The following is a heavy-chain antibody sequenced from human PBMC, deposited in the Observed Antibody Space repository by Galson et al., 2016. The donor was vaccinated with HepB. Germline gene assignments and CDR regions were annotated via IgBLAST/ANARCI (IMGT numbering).Heavy chain of an antibody. V-gene: IGHV3-21*01. Sequence: SLRLSCAGSGFNFNIYTMNWVRQAPGRGLEWVSSISGRGDYIYYADSVRGRFTISRENAKNSLFLQMNTLRDDDTALYYCARKDVDPDHFYGMDVWGQGTTVTVSS. J-gene: IGHJ6*02. CDR1: GFNFNIYT. D-gene: IGHD5-18*01. CDR2: ISGRGDYI. CDR3: ARKDVDPDHFYGMDV.